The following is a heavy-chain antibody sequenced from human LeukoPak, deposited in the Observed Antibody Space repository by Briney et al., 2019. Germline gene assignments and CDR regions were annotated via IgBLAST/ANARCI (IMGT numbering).Heavy chain of an antibody. CDR3: ARYLSSGLDY. J-gene: IGHJ4*02. Sequence: SETLSLTCTVSGGSMNGYYWSWIRQTPGKGLEWIAYVYYSGTTSYNPSLKSRVTTSVDTSKNQFSLKLSSVTAAVTAVYYCARYLSSGLDYWGQGTFVTVSS. CDR2: VYYSGTT. V-gene: IGHV4-59*01. CDR1: GGSMNGYY. D-gene: IGHD3-10*01.